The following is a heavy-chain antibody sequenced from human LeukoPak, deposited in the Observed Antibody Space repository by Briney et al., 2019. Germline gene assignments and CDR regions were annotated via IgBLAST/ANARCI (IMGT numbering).Heavy chain of an antibody. Sequence: SETLFLTCTVSGGSISSYYWSWIRQPPGKGLEWIGYIYYSGSTNYNPSLKSRVTISVDTSKNQFSLKLSSVTAADTAVYYCARESRRIAAAGPSYYMDVWGRGTTVTVSS. V-gene: IGHV4-59*12. CDR3: ARESRRIAAAGPSYYMDV. CDR2: IYYSGST. J-gene: IGHJ6*03. CDR1: GGSISSYY. D-gene: IGHD6-13*01.